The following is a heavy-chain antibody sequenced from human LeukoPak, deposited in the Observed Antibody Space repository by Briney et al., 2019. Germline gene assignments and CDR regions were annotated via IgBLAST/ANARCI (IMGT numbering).Heavy chain of an antibody. CDR3: ARVTSVTGTIFDS. V-gene: IGHV3-74*01. J-gene: IGHJ4*02. Sequence: PGGSLRLSCAASGFTFSSCWMHWVRQAPGKGLVWVARINCDGSSTSYADSVKGRFTISRDNAKNTLYLQMSSLRAEDTAVYYCARVTSVTGTIFDSWGQGTLVTVSS. D-gene: IGHD1-7*01. CDR2: INCDGSST. CDR1: GFTFSSCW.